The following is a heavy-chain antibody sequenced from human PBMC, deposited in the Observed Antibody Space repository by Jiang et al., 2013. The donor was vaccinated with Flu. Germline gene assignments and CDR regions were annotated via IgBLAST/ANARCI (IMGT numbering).Heavy chain of an antibody. CDR2: IYWNDDK. CDR3: AHFPDVTMQRSDAFDI. J-gene: IGHJ3*02. CDR1: GFSLSTNGVG. Sequence: KPTQTLTLTCSFSGFSLSTNGVGVGWIRQPPGKALEWLALIYWNDDKRYSPSLKSRLTITKDTSKNQVVLTMTNMDPVDTATYYCAHFPDVTMQRSDAFDIWGQGTMVTVSS. V-gene: IGHV2-5*01. D-gene: IGHD3-10*01.